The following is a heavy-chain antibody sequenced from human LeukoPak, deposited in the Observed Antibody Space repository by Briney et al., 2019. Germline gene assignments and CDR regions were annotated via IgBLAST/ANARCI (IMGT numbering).Heavy chain of an antibody. CDR1: GFTFSSYA. Sequence: GGSLRLSCAASGFTFSSYAMSWVRQAPGKGLEWVSAISGSGGSTYYADSVKGRFTISRDNSKNTLYLQMNSLRAEDTAVYYCAKGYCSSTSCSYYFDYWGQGTPVTVSS. J-gene: IGHJ4*02. V-gene: IGHV3-23*01. CDR2: ISGSGGST. D-gene: IGHD2-2*01. CDR3: AKGYCSSTSCSYYFDY.